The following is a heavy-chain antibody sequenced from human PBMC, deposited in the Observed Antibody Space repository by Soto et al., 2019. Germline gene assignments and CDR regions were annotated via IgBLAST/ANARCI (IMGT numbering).Heavy chain of an antibody. V-gene: IGHV3-49*03. Sequence: GGSLRLSCTASGFTFGDYAMSWFRQAPGKGLEWVGFIRSKAYGGTADYAASVKGRFTMSRDDYKSIAYLQMNSLETEDTAAYYCSRDRGQFCTNGVCYFYYYYYMDVWGTGTTVTVSS. CDR2: IRSKAYGGTA. CDR1: GFTFGDYA. J-gene: IGHJ6*03. CDR3: SRDRGQFCTNGVCYFYYYYYMDV. D-gene: IGHD2-8*01.